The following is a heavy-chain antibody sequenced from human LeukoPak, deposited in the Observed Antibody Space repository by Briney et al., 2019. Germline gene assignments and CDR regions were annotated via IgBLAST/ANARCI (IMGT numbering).Heavy chain of an antibody. Sequence: SETLSLTCTVSGGSISTYYWSWIRQPPGKGLEWIGYIYYSGSTNYNPSLKSRVTISVDTSKNQFSLKLSSVTAADTAVYYCAGGQGSPNWFDPWGQGTLVTVSS. CDR1: GGSISTYY. V-gene: IGHV4-59*01. CDR2: IYYSGST. CDR3: AGGQGSPNWFDP. D-gene: IGHD1-26*01. J-gene: IGHJ5*02.